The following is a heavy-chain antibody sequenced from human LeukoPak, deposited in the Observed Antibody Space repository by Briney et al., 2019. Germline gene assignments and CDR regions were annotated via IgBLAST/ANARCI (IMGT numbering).Heavy chain of an antibody. D-gene: IGHD1-1*01. CDR2: INHSGST. J-gene: IGHJ6*02. CDR1: GGSFSGYY. CDR3: ARPPNAYGMDV. Sequence: PSETLSLTCAVYGGSFSGYYWSWIRQPPGKGLEWIGEINHSGSTNYNPSLKSRVTISVDTSKDQFSLKLSSVTAADTAVYYCARPPNAYGMDVWGQGTTVTVSS. V-gene: IGHV4-34*01.